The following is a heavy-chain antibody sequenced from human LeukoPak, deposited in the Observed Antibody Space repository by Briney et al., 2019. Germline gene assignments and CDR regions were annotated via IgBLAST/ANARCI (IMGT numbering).Heavy chain of an antibody. V-gene: IGHV3-23*01. CDR3: AKGRCSGVGCDSFHS. Sequence: GGSLRLSCVASGLRFRSYAMNWVRQAPGKGLECISTISDGSSFTYYADSVKGRSAISRDDSKNTLYLQMNNLKVEDTAVYYCAKGRCSGVGCDSFHSWGQGALVTVSS. CDR2: ISDGSSFT. CDR1: GLRFRSYA. D-gene: IGHD2-15*01. J-gene: IGHJ4*02.